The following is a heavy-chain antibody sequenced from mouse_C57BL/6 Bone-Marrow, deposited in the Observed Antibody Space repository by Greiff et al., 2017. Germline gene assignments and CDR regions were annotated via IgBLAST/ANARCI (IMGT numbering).Heavy chain of an antibody. CDR2: IYPGGGDT. Sequence: VKLVESGPELVKPGASVKISCKASGYAFSSSWMTWVKQRPGKGLEWIGRIYPGGGDTNYNGKFKGKATLTADKSSSTAYMQLISLTSEDSAVYFCARYYCVLYAMDYWGQGTSLTVSS. J-gene: IGHJ4*01. CDR3: ARYYCVLYAMDY. D-gene: IGHD1-1*01. V-gene: IGHV1-82*01. CDR1: GYAFSSSW.